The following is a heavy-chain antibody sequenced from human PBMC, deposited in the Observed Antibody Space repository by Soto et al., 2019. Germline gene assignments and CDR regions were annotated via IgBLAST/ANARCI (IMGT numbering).Heavy chain of an antibody. Sequence: GVLRLSCTASGFTFGDYAMSWFRQPPGKGLEWVGFIRSKAYGGTTEYAASVKGRFTISRDDSKSIAYLQMNSLKTEDTAVFYCSRESAAAGPFGYWGQGTLVTVSS. CDR1: GFTFGDYA. CDR3: SRESAAAGPFGY. J-gene: IGHJ4*02. V-gene: IGHV3-49*03. D-gene: IGHD6-13*01. CDR2: IRSKAYGGTT.